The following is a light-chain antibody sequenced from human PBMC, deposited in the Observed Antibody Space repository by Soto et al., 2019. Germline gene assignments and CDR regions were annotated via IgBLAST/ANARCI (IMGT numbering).Light chain of an antibody. CDR3: CSYTRSGTII. CDR1: SSDIGDYNY. Sequence: QSALTQPASVSGSPGQSITISCVGTSSDIGDYNYVSWYQQHPGKVPKVIIYDVSNRPSGVSYRFSATKSGNTASLTISGLQAEDEADYYCCSYTRSGTIIFGTGTKVPVL. CDR2: DVS. V-gene: IGLV2-14*01. J-gene: IGLJ1*01.